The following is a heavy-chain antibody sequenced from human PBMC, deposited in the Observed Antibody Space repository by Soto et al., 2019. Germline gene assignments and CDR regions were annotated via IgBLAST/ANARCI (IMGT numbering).Heavy chain of an antibody. V-gene: IGHV4-30-4*01. CDR1: GGSISSGDYY. Sequence: SETLSLTCTVSGGSISSGDYYWSWIRQPPGKGLEWIGYIYYSGSTYYNPSLKSRVTISVDTSKNQFSLKLSSVTAADTAVYYCARSLVGATPPDYGGQGTLVTVSS. D-gene: IGHD1-26*01. CDR3: ARSLVGATPPDY. CDR2: IYYSGST. J-gene: IGHJ4*02.